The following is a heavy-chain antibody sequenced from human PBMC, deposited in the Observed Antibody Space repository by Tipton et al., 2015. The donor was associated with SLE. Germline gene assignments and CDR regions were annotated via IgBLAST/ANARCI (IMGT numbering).Heavy chain of an antibody. V-gene: IGHV4-34*01. J-gene: IGHJ4*02. Sequence: TLSLTCAVYGGSFSGYYWSWIRQPPGKGLEWIGEINHSGSTNYNPSLKSRVTISVDTSKNQFSLKLSSLTAADTAVYYCARGPEGYFDYWGQGTLVTVSS. CDR3: ARGPEGYFDY. CDR2: INHSGST. CDR1: GGSFSGYY.